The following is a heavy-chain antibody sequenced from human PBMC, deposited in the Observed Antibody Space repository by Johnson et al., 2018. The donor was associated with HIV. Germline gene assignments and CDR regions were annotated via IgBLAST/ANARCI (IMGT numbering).Heavy chain of an antibody. CDR2: ISGSGGST. J-gene: IGHJ3*02. V-gene: IGHV3-23*04. CDR1: GFTFSSYA. D-gene: IGHD1/OR15-1a*01. CDR3: ARGGGSWWGTEIDTFDI. Sequence: MQLVESGGGLVKPGGSLRLSCAASGFTFSSYAMSWVRQAPGKGLEWVSAISGSGGSTHYADSVKGRFTISRDNSKNTLYLQMKSLRTEDTAVYYCARGGGSWWGTEIDTFDIWGQGTMVTVSS.